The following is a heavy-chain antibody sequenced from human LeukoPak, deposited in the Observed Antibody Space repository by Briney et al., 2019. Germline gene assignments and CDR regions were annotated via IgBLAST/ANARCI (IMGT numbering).Heavy chain of an antibody. CDR3: ARRLLYFGDPDY. Sequence: PSETLSLTCAVYGGSFSGYYWNWIRQPPGRGLEWIGEINHRGSTTYNPSLESRVTISVDTSKNQFSLRLSSVTAADTAVYYCARRLLYFGDPDYWSQGTLVTVSS. CDR2: INHRGST. V-gene: IGHV4-34*01. D-gene: IGHD3-10*01. J-gene: IGHJ4*02. CDR1: GGSFSGYY.